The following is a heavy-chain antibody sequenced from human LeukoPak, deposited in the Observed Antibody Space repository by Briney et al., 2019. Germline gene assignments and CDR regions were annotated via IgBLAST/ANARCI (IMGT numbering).Heavy chain of an antibody. CDR1: GGSISSGGYY. CDR2: IYYSGST. Sequence: SETLSLTCTVSGGSISSGGYYWSWIRQHPGKGLEWIGYIYYSGSTYYNPSLKSRVTISVDTSKDQFSLKPSSVTAADTAVYYCAREAPNCSGGSCYSWGQGTLVTVSS. D-gene: IGHD2-15*01. CDR3: AREAPNCSGGSCYS. J-gene: IGHJ4*02. V-gene: IGHV4-31*03.